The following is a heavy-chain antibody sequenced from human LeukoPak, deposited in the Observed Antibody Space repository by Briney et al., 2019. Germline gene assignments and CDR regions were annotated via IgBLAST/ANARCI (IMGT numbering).Heavy chain of an antibody. J-gene: IGHJ6*02. Sequence: GGSLRLSCAASGFTFSSYWMSRVRQAPGKGLEWVANIKQDGSEKYYVDSVKGRFTISRDNAKNSLYLQMNSLRAEDTAVYYCARDCSSTSCYYYYGMDVWGQGTTVTVSS. CDR2: IKQDGSEK. D-gene: IGHD2-2*01. CDR3: ARDCSSTSCYYYYGMDV. CDR1: GFTFSSYW. V-gene: IGHV3-7*01.